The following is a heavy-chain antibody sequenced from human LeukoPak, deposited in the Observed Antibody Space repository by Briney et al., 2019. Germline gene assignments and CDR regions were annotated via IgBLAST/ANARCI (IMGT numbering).Heavy chain of an antibody. D-gene: IGHD4-17*01. CDR3: VRADGDYVPLDY. Sequence: GGSLRLSCAASGFIFSTYTMKWVRQAPGKGLEWVSSISSSSTYIYYADSVKGRFTISRDNAQNSLYLQMNSLRAEDTAVYYCVRADGDYVPLDYWGQGTLVTVSS. V-gene: IGHV3-21*06. CDR1: GFIFSTYT. J-gene: IGHJ4*02. CDR2: ISSSSTYI.